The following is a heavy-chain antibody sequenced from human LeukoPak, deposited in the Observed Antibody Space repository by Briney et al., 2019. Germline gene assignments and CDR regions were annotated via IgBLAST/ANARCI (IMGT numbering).Heavy chain of an antibody. CDR1: GGAFSSYA. CDR2: IIPIFGTA. D-gene: IGHD7-27*01. J-gene: IGHJ6*03. CDR3: ARGKWGRPYYYYMDV. V-gene: IGHV1-69*05. Sequence: SVKVSCKASGGAFSSYAISWVRQAPGQGLEWMGGIIPIFGTANYAQKFQGRVTITTDESTSTAYMELSSLRSEDTAVYYCARGKWGRPYYYYMDVWGKGTTVTVSS.